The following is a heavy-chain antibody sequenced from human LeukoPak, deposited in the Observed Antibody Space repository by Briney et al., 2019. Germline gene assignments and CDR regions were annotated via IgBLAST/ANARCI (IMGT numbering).Heavy chain of an antibody. CDR2: MSYDGSNK. Sequence: PGGSLRLSCAASGFTFSSYGMHWVRQAPGKGLEWVAVMSYDGSNKYYADSVKGRFTISRDNSKNTLYLQMNSLRAEDTAVYYCAKTSLFRYYFDYWGQGTLVTVSS. D-gene: IGHD3-10*02. CDR1: GFTFSSYG. CDR3: AKTSLFRYYFDY. J-gene: IGHJ4*02. V-gene: IGHV3-30*18.